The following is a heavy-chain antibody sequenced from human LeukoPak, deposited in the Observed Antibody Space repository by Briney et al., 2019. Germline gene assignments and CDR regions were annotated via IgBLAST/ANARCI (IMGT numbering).Heavy chain of an antibody. V-gene: IGHV4-38-2*02. CDR1: GYSISSGYY. J-gene: IGHJ3*02. CDR3: ARSGRQLVVKVGAFDI. Sequence: PSETLSLTCTVSGYSISSGYYWGWIRQPPGKGLEWIGSIYHSGSTYYNPSLKSRVTISVDTSKNQFSLKLSSVTAADTAVYYCARSGRQLVVKVGAFDIWGQGTMVTVSS. D-gene: IGHD6-13*01. CDR2: IYHSGST.